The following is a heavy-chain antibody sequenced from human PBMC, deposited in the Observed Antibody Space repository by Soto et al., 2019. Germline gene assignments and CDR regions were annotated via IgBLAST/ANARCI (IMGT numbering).Heavy chain of an antibody. J-gene: IGHJ4*02. CDR1: GFSLSTTGVG. V-gene: IGHV2-5*02. Sequence: QITLKESGPTLVKPTQTLTLTCTFSGFSLSTTGVGVGWIRQPPGKALEWLALIFWDDDKRYSPSLKSRLTITKDTSKNQVVLTMTNMDPVDTATYYCASSTGYRIFDCWGQGTLVAVSS. CDR3: ASSTGYRIFDC. CDR2: IFWDDDK. D-gene: IGHD3-9*01.